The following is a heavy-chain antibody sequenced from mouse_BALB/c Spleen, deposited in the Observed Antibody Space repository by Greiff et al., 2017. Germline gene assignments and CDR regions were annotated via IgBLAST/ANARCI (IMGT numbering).Heavy chain of an antibody. Sequence: EVMLVESGGGLVKPGGSLKLSCAASGFAFSSYDMSWVRQTPEKRLEWVAYISSGGGSTYYPDTVKGRFTISRDNAKNTLYLQMSSLKSEDTAMYYCARHGGMIIRDAMDYWGQGTSVTVSS. CDR2: ISSGGGST. V-gene: IGHV5-12-1*01. CDR1: GFAFSSYD. J-gene: IGHJ4*01. CDR3: ARHGGMIIRDAMDY. D-gene: IGHD2-4*01.